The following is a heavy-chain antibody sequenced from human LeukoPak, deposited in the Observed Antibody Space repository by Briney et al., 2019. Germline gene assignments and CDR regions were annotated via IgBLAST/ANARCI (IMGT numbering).Heavy chain of an antibody. D-gene: IGHD3-22*01. CDR3: AREDNYYDSSGYLNWFDP. Sequence: PGGSLRLSCAASGFTFSSYEMNWVRQAPGKGPEWVSYISSSGSTIYYADSVKGRFTISRDNAKNSLYLQMNSLRAEDTAVYYCAREDNYYDSSGYLNWFDPWGQGTLVTVSS. J-gene: IGHJ5*02. CDR1: GFTFSSYE. CDR2: ISSSGSTI. V-gene: IGHV3-48*03.